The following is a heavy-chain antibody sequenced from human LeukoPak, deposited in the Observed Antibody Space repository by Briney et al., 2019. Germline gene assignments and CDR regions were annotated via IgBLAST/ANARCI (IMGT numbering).Heavy chain of an antibody. CDR1: AFTFSGYS. D-gene: IGHD6-19*01. V-gene: IGHV3-7*01. CDR2: IKQDGSEK. J-gene: IGHJ4*02. Sequence: GGSLRLSCATSAFTFSGYSMNWLRQAPGKGLEWVANIKQDGSEKYYMDSVKGRFTISRDNAKNSLYLQMNSLRAEDTAVYYCAKDGAGWYGDYWGQGTLVTVSS. CDR3: AKDGAGWYGDY.